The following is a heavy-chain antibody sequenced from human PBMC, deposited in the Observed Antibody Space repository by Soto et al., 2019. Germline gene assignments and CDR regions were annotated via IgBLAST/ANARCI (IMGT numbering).Heavy chain of an antibody. D-gene: IGHD2-21*01. J-gene: IGHJ3*02. Sequence: QGQLLQSGDEVKKPGASVRVSCRASGYDFTSYGISWVRQAPGQGLEWVSGISAYNGKRDTAQKFQGRVTMTLDTPTDTAHMELGDLTSADTAVYYCARERIVASIHDAFEIWGQGAMVAVSS. CDR3: ARERIVASIHDAFEI. CDR2: ISAYNGKR. V-gene: IGHV1-18*01. CDR1: GYDFTSYG.